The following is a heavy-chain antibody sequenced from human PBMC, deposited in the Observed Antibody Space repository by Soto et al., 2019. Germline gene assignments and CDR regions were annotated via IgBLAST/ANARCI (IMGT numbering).Heavy chain of an antibody. V-gene: IGHV3-9*01. J-gene: IGHJ3*02. Sequence: PGGSLRLSCAASGFTFYGYYIHWVRQTPGEGLEWVSGISWNSGSIGYADSVKGRFTISRDNAKNSLYLQMNSLRAEDTALYYCAKDILAPGRVRCGVGSCYSGAFDIWGQGTMVTVSS. CDR3: AKDILAPGRVRCGVGSCYSGAFDI. CDR1: GFTFYGYY. CDR2: ISWNSGSI. D-gene: IGHD2-15*01.